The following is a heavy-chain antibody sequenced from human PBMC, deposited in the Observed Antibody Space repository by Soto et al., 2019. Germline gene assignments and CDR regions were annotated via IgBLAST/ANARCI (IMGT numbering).Heavy chain of an antibody. D-gene: IGHD4-17*01. V-gene: IGHV1-46*01. J-gene: IGHJ4*02. CDR2: INPDGGST. CDR3: ARTLYGDNVDY. Sequence: ASVKVSCKASGYTFTSYCIHWVRQAPGQGLEWMGIINPDGGSTSYAQKFQGRVTMTRNTSISTAYMELSSLRSEDTAVYYCARTLYGDNVDYWGQGTLVTVSS. CDR1: GYTFTSYC.